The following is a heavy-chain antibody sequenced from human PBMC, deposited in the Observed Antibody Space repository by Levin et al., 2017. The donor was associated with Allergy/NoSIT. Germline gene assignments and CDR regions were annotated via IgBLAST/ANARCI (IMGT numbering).Heavy chain of an antibody. CDR1: GFTFTSYD. J-gene: IGHJ6*02. D-gene: IGHD5-12*01. CDR3: AGRWLGGRRDGKYYYGMDG. CDR2: MNPNSGDT. V-gene: IGHV1-8*01. Sequence: GASVKVSCKASGFTFTSYDINWVRQATGQGLEWMGWMNPNSGDTGYAQKFKGRVTMSRSTSISTAYMELSSLRSDDTAVYYCAGRWLGGRRDGKYYYGMDGWGQGTTVTVSS.